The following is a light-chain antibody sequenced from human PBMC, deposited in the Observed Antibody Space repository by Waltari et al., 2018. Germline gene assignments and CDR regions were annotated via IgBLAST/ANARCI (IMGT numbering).Light chain of an antibody. V-gene: IGLV2-14*03. J-gene: IGLJ1*01. CDR2: DVS. CDR1: SSDVGGYNY. CDR3: SSYTTSTTLGV. Sequence: QSALTQPASVSGSPGQSITISCTGTSSDVGGYNYVSWYQQHQGKAPKYMIYDVSNRPSGVSNRFSGSKSGNTASLTISGLQAEDEADYYCSSYTTSTTLGVFGTGTKVTVL.